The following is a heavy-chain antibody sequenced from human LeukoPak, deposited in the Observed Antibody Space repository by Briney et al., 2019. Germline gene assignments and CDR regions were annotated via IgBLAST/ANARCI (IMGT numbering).Heavy chain of an antibody. V-gene: IGHV3-74*01. J-gene: IGHJ6*02. CDR2: ISSDGSIT. D-gene: IGHD3-9*01. CDR3: ARAGFTIYLTGADYGMDV. Sequence: HPGGSLRLSCAASGFTFSTYWMHWVRQAPGKGLVWVSRISSDGSITGYADSVKGRFTISRDNAKNSLYLQMNSLRAEDTAVYYCARAGFTIYLTGADYGMDVWGQGTTVTVSS. CDR1: GFTFSTYW.